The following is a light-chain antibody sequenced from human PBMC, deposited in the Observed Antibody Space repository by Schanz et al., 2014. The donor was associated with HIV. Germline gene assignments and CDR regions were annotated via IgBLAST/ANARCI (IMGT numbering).Light chain of an antibody. CDR2: DVS. V-gene: IGLV2-8*01. CDR3: AAWDDSLNGWV. J-gene: IGLJ3*02. Sequence: QSALTQPPSASGSRGQSVTISCTGTSSDVGHYDYLPRYQQPPGKAPKLMIYDVSKRPSGVPDRFSGSKSGTSASLAISGLQSEDEADYYCAAWDDSLNGWVFGGGTKLTVL. CDR1: SSDVGHYDY.